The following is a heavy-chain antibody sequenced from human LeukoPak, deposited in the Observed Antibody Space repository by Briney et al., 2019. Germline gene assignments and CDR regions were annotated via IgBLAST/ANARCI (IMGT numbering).Heavy chain of an antibody. CDR3: AKGGYYDSSGYLAP. V-gene: IGHV3-23*01. CDR2: ISGSGGST. Sequence: PAASLRLSCAASGFTFSSYAMSWVRQAPGKGLEWVSAISGSGGSTYYADSVKGRFTISRDNSKNTLYLQMNSLRAEDTAVYYCAKGGYYDSSGYLAPWGQGTLVTVSS. D-gene: IGHD3-22*01. J-gene: IGHJ5*02. CDR1: GFTFSSYA.